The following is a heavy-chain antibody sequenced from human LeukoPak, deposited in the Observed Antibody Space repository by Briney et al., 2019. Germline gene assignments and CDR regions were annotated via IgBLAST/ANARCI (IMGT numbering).Heavy chain of an antibody. V-gene: IGHV1-69*05. CDR2: IIPIFGTA. CDR1: EVTFSSYA. CDR3: ARARPNYYDSSGYYY. D-gene: IGHD3-22*01. Sequence: ASVKVSCKASEVTFSSYAISWVRQAPGQGLEWMGGIIPIFGTANYAQKFQGRVTITTDESTSTAYMELSSLRSEDTAVYYCARARPNYYDSSGYYYWGQGTLVTVSS. J-gene: IGHJ4*02.